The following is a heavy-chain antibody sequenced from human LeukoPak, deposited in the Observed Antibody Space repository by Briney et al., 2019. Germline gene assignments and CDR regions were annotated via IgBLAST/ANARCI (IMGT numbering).Heavy chain of an antibody. V-gene: IGHV4-59*08. CDR1: GGSISSYY. CDR2: IYYSGST. CDR3: AGTHYDILTGYYKAIDY. J-gene: IGHJ4*02. Sequence: PSETLSLTCTVSGGSISSYYWSWIRQPPGKGLEWIGYIYYSGSTNYNPSLKSRVTISVDTSKNQFSLKLSSVTAADTAVYYCAGTHYDILTGYYKAIDYWGQGTLVTVSS. D-gene: IGHD3-9*01.